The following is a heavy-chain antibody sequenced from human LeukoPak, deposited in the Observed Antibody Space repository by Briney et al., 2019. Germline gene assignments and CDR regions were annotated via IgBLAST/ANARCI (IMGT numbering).Heavy chain of an antibody. Sequence: ASVKVSCKASGYTFTSYGISWVRQAPGQGLEWMGWINPNSGGTNYAQKFQGRVTMTRDTSISTAYMELSRLRSDDTAVYYCARSRITMIVVVTPYDYWGQGTLVTVSS. CDR2: INPNSGGT. J-gene: IGHJ4*02. V-gene: IGHV1-2*02. CDR3: ARSRITMIVVVTPYDY. CDR1: GYTFTSYG. D-gene: IGHD3-22*01.